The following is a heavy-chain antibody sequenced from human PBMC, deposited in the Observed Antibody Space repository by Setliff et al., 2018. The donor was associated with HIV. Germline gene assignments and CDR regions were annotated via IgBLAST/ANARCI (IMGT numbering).Heavy chain of an antibody. CDR1: GYNFTTYW. CDR2: IYTADSES. CDR3: ARRGIGKYSSGWFDF. V-gene: IGHV5-51*01. J-gene: IGHJ4*02. D-gene: IGHD6-19*01. Sequence: GESLKLSCKGSGYNFTTYWIGWVRQMPGKGLEWMGIIYTADSESSYSPSFQGQVTISADKSITTAYLQWSSLKASDTAFYYCARRGIGKYSSGWFDFWGQGTLVTVSS.